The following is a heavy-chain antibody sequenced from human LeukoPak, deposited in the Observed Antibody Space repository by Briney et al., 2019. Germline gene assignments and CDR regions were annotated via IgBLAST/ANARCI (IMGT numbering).Heavy chain of an antibody. CDR2: INQDGTEK. CDR1: GFTFTTYW. Sequence: GGSLRLSCAASGFTFTTYWMTWVRQAPGKGLEWVANINQDGTEKYYVDSVKGRFTISRDNAKNSLYLQMNSLRAEDTALYYCAKDAGGYYYYYMGVWGKGTTVTISS. J-gene: IGHJ6*03. V-gene: IGHV3-7*03. CDR3: AKDAGGYYYYYMGV.